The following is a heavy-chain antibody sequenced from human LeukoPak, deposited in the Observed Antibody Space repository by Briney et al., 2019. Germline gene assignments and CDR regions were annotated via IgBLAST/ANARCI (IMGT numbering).Heavy chain of an antibody. CDR2: ISYDGSNK. CDR3: ARDGYSSSWRGNWFDP. J-gene: IGHJ5*02. CDR1: GFTFSNYA. V-gene: IGHV3-30-3*01. Sequence: PGGSLRLSCAASGFTFSNYAMHWVRQAPGKGLEWVAVISYDGSNKYYADSVKGRFTISRDNSKNTLYLQMNSLRAEDTAVYYCARDGYSSSWRGNWFDPWGQGTLVTVSS. D-gene: IGHD6-13*01.